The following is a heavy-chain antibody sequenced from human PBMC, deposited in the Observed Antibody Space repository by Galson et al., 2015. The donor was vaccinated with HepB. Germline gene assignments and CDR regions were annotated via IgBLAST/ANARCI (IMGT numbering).Heavy chain of an antibody. V-gene: IGHV3-21*01. CDR1: GFTFSSYS. J-gene: IGHJ4*02. D-gene: IGHD3-3*01. CDR3: ARGSYGGTYYDFWSGYYSLWPYDY. CDR2: ISSSSSYI. Sequence: SLRLSCAASGFTFSSYSMNWVRQAPGKGLEWVSSISSSSSYIYYADSVKGRFTISRDNAKNSLYLQMNSLRAEDTAVYYCARGSYGGTYYDFWSGYYSLWPYDYWGQGTLVTVSS.